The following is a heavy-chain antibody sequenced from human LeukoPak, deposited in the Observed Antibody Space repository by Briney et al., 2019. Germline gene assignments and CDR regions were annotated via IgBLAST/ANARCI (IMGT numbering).Heavy chain of an antibody. V-gene: IGHV4-4*07. Sequence: SETLSLTCTVSGGSISSYYWNWIRQPPGKGLEWIGRIYTSGSTNYNPSLKSRVTISVDKSKNQFSLKLSSVTAADTAVYYCARASGEGYCSSTSCTRYMDVWGKGTTVTVSS. D-gene: IGHD2-2*01. CDR1: GGSISSYY. J-gene: IGHJ6*03. CDR3: ARASGEGYCSSTSCTRYMDV. CDR2: IYTSGST.